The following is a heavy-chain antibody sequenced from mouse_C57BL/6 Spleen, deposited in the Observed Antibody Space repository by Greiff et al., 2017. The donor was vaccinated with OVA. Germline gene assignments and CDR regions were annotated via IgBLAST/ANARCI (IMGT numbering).Heavy chain of an antibody. CDR1: GFTFSSYA. Sequence: EVKLVESGGGLVKPGGSLKLSCAASGFTFSSYAMSWVRQTPEKRLECVATISDGGSYTYYPDNVKGRFTISRDNAKNNLYLQMSHLKSEDTAMYYCAKIYDGYFRGFAYWGQGTLVTVSA. D-gene: IGHD2-3*01. CDR2: ISDGGSYT. J-gene: IGHJ3*01. V-gene: IGHV5-4*03. CDR3: AKIYDGYFRGFAY.